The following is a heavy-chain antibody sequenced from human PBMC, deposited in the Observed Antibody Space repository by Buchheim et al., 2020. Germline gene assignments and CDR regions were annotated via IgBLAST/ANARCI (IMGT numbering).Heavy chain of an antibody. J-gene: IGHJ4*02. Sequence: QVQLQESGPGLVKPSETLSVTCTVSGGSVTSGNFYWSWIRQPPGKGLEWIGYIYSSGSTNYHPSLKSRVTISVDTSKNQFSLKLSSVTAADTAVYYCAGGSGSLGVWDYWGQGTL. CDR1: GGSVTSGNFY. CDR2: IYSSGST. D-gene: IGHD1-26*01. CDR3: AGGSGSLGVWDY. V-gene: IGHV4-61*01.